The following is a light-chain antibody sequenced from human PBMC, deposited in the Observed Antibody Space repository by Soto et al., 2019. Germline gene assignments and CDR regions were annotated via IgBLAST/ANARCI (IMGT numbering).Light chain of an antibody. CDR2: EVS. CDR1: SSDVGGYNY. CDR3: SSYTSSSTLEV. Sequence: QSALTQPASVSGSPGQSITISCTGTSSDVGGYNYFSWYQQHPGKAPKLMIYEVSNRPSGVSNRFSGSKSGNTASLTISGLQAEDEAEYYCSSYTSSSTLEVFGGGTKLTVL. V-gene: IGLV2-14*01. J-gene: IGLJ2*01.